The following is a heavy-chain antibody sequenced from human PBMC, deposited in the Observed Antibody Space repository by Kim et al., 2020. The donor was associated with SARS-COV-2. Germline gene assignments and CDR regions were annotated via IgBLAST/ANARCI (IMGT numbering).Heavy chain of an antibody. CDR2: SSGGANT. Sequence: GGSLRLSCVASGFTFRNYAMSWVRQAPGKGLEWVATSSGGANTYYADSVKGRFTISRDTSKDTLFLQMNSLRAEDAALYYCAKDGGGSGWLLRYYDYWGQGTLVTVSS. V-gene: IGHV3-23*01. D-gene: IGHD3-22*01. CDR3: AKDGGGSGWLLRYYDY. CDR1: GFTFRNYA. J-gene: IGHJ4*02.